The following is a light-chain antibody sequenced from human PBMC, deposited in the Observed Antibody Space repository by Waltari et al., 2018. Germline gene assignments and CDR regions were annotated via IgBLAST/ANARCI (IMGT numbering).Light chain of an antibody. CDR1: QSISNW. CDR3: QQYNSYWT. V-gene: IGKV1-5*03. CDR2: MVS. Sequence: DIQMTQSPSTLSASIGDRVTITCRASQSISNWLAWYQQKPGKAPNLLIYMVSTLKRGVPSRFSGSGSGTEFTLTISSLQPDDFATYYCQQYNSYWTFGQGTKVEIK. J-gene: IGKJ1*01.